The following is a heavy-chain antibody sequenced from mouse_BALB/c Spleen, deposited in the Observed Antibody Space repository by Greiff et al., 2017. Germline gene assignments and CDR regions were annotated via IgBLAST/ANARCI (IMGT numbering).Heavy chain of an antibody. J-gene: IGHJ4*01. D-gene: IGHD1-2*01. CDR2: INPSNGGT. CDR3: TRSGTAPYYAMDY. V-gene: IGHV1S81*02. CDR1: GYTFTSYY. Sequence: VKLVESGAELVKPGASVKLSCKASGYTFTSYYMYWVKQRPGQGLEWIGEINPSNGGTNFNEKFKSKATLTVDKSSSTAYMQLSSLTSEDSAVYYCTRSGTAPYYAMDYWGQGTSVTVSS.